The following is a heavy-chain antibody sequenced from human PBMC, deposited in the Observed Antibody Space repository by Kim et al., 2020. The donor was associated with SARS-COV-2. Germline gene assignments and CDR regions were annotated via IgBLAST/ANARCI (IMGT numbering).Heavy chain of an antibody. Sequence: GGSLRLSCAASGFTFSSYSMNWVRQAPGKGLEWVSYISSSSSTIYYADSVKGRFTISRDNAKNSLYLQMNSLRDDDTAVYYCARDKKYDSSGYYNPYYYYGMDVWGQGTTVTVSS. D-gene: IGHD3-22*01. CDR3: ARDKKYDSSGYYNPYYYYGMDV. V-gene: IGHV3-48*02. CDR2: ISSSSSTI. J-gene: IGHJ6*02. CDR1: GFTFSSYS.